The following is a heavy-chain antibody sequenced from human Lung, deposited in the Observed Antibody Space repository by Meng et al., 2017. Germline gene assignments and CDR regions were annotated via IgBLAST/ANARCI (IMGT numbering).Heavy chain of an antibody. Sequence: QVQLQESGPGLVKPSGTLSLTCAVSGGSITSSTWWSWVRQTPGKGLEWFGEIFHSGSTNYNPPLESRVTISVDKSKNQFSLKVYSVTAADTATYYCARFDISSSGGGDYWGQGILVTVSS. CDR2: IFHSGST. V-gene: IGHV4-4*02. J-gene: IGHJ4*02. D-gene: IGHD3-16*01. CDR3: ARFDISSSGGGDY. CDR1: GGSITSSTW.